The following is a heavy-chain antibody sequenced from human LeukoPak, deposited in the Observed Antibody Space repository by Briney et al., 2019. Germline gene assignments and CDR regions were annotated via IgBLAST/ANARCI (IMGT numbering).Heavy chain of an antibody. V-gene: IGHV4-39*01. D-gene: IGHD3-10*01. J-gene: IGHJ4*02. CDR3: ARHGYGSGSYPLGY. CDR1: GGSISSSSYY. Sequence: PSETLSLTCTVSGGSISSSSYYWGWIRQPPGKGLEWIGSIYYSGSTYYNPSLKSRVTISVDTSKNQFSLKLSSVTAADTAVYYCARHGYGSGSYPLGYWGQGTLVTVPS. CDR2: IYYSGST.